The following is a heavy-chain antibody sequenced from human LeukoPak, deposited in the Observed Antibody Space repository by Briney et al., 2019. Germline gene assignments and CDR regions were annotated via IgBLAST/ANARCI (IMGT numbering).Heavy chain of an antibody. J-gene: IGHJ1*01. D-gene: IGHD6-19*01. V-gene: IGHV3-21*01. Sequence: PGGSLRLSCEVSGFTLSSYSMSWVRQAPGKGLEWVSSIRSSGRDIYYADSARGRFTIARDDAKISLYLQMNSLRAEDTAVYYCARGPGIAVAPLQHWGQGTLVTVSS. CDR3: ARGPGIAVAPLQH. CDR1: GFTLSSYS. CDR2: IRSSGRDI.